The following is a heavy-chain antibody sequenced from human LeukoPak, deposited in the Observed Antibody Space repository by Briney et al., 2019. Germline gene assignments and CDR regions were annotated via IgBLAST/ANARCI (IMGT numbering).Heavy chain of an antibody. CDR3: ARFATRSYFDY. V-gene: IGHV3-21*01. CDR2: ISSSSSYI. CDR1: GFTFSSYS. J-gene: IGHJ4*02. Sequence: GGSLRLSCAASGFTFSSYSMNWVRQAPGKGLEWVSSISSSSSYIYYADSVKGRFTISRDNAKNSLYLQMNSLRAEDTAVYYCARFATRSYFDYWGQGTLVTVSS.